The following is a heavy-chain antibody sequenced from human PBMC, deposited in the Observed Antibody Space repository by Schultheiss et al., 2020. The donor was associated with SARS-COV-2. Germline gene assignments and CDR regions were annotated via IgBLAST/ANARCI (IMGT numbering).Heavy chain of an antibody. J-gene: IGHJ4*02. Sequence: GGSLRLSCAASGFTVSSNEMSWIRQAPGKGLEWVSAISGSGGSTYYADSVKGRFTISRDNAKNSLYLQMNSLRAEDTAVYYCARPDSSSWPEGGSDYWGQGTLVTVSS. CDR1: GFTVSSNE. CDR3: ARPDSSSWPEGGSDY. D-gene: IGHD6-13*01. V-gene: IGHV3-21*01. CDR2: ISGSGGST.